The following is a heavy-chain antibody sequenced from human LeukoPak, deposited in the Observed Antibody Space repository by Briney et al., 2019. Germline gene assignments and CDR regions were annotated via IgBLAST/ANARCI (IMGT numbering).Heavy chain of an antibody. CDR1: GFTFSTYS. CDR3: ARDRVLVDY. Sequence: PGGSLRLSCAASGFTFSTYSMNWVRQVPGKGLEWVSSLSSSSSIFYSDSVKGRFTISRDNAENSVYLQMNSLRAEDTAVYFCARDRVLVDYWGQGTLVTVSS. V-gene: IGHV3-21*01. D-gene: IGHD3-3*02. CDR2: LSSSSSI. J-gene: IGHJ4*02.